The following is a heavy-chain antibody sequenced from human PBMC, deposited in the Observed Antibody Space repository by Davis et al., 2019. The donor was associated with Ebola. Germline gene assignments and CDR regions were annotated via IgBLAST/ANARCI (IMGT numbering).Heavy chain of an antibody. CDR2: ILYDGSNK. D-gene: IGHD2-2*01. V-gene: IGHV3-30-3*01. CDR3: ARNPERIVVVPAAPDY. J-gene: IGHJ4*02. CDR1: AFTSSSYA. Sequence: PAESLSLSCAASAFTSSSYAMHWVRHAPGQGREWVAAILYDGSNKYYAGSVTGRFTISRDNSKNTLYLQMNSLRAEDTAVYYCARNPERIVVVPAAPDYWGQGTLVTVSS.